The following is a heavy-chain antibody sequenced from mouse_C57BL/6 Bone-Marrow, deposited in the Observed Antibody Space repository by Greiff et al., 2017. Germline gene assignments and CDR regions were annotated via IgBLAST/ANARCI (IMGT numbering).Heavy chain of an antibody. D-gene: IGHD2-2*01. CDR1: GYSFTDYN. CDR2: INPNYGTT. CDR3: ARRGLRRRGWYFDV. J-gene: IGHJ1*03. Sequence: EVQLKQSGPELVKPGASVKISCKASGYSFTDYNMNWVKQSNGKSLEWIGVINPNYGTTSYNQKFKGKATLTIDQSSSTAYMQLNSLTSEDSAVYYCARRGLRRRGWYFDVWGTGTTVTVSS. V-gene: IGHV1-39*01.